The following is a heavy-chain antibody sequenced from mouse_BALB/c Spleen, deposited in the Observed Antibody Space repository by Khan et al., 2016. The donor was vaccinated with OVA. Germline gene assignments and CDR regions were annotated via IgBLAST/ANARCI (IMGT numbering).Heavy chain of an antibody. CDR2: ISTGGDNT. J-gene: IGHJ2*01. Sequence: EVELVESGGGLVKPGGSLKLSCAASGFAFSYYDMSWVRQTPEKRLEWDAFISTGGDNTYYPDTVKGRFTISRDNAKNTLYLQMSSLKSEDTAMYYCTRPHYYGSNYYFDYWGQGTTLTVSS. D-gene: IGHD1-1*01. V-gene: IGHV5-12-1*01. CDR3: TRPHYYGSNYYFDY. CDR1: GFAFSYYD.